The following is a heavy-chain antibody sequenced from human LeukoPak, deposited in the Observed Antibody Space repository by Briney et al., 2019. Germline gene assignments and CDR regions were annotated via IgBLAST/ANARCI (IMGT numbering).Heavy chain of an antibody. CDR1: SGSITSYY. CDR2: IYYTGTT. J-gene: IGHJ6*02. CDR3: AREDPQTTVPEGMDV. Sequence: SETLSLTCTVSSGSITSYYWSWIRQPPGKGLEYIGHIYYTGTTNYNPSLKSRVTISVDTSKNQFSLQLRSVTAADTAVYYCAREDPQTTVPEGMDVWGQGTTVTVSS. V-gene: IGHV4-59*01. D-gene: IGHD4-17*01.